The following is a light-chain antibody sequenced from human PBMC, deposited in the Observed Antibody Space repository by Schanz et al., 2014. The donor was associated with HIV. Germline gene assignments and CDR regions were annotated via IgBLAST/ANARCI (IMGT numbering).Light chain of an antibody. Sequence: QSVLTQPPSVSGAPGQRVTISCTGTSGDVGSYNYVSWYQQHPGKAPKLMIYDVSNRPSGVPDRFSGSKSGNTASLTVSGLQAEDEADYYCSSYTSSSTLNWVFGGGTKLTVL. CDR3: SSYTSSSTLNWV. CDR2: DVS. CDR1: SGDVGSYNY. V-gene: IGLV2-14*03. J-gene: IGLJ3*02.